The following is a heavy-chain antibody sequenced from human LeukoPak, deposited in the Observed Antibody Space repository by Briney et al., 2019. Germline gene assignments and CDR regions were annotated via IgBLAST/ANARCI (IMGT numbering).Heavy chain of an antibody. Sequence: GESLKISYKGSGYSFTSYWIGWVRQMPGKGLEWMGIIYPGDSDTRYSPSFQGQVTISADKSISTAYLQWSSLKASDTAMYYCARAGVRYYDSSGYPFDYWGQGTLVTVSS. CDR2: IYPGDSDT. D-gene: IGHD3-22*01. J-gene: IGHJ4*02. CDR1: GYSFTSYW. V-gene: IGHV5-51*01. CDR3: ARAGVRYYDSSGYPFDY.